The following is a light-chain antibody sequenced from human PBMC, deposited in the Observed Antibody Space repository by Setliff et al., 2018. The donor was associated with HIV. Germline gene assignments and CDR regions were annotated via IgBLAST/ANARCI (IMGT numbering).Light chain of an antibody. CDR3: CSYAGSYIPYV. V-gene: IGLV2-11*01. CDR1: SSDVGGYNY. CDR2: GVS. Sequence: QSALAQPRSVSGSPGQSVTISCTGTSSDVGGYNYVSWYQQHPGKAPKLMIYGVSERPSGVPNRFSGSKSGNTASLTISGLQAEDDADYYCCSYAGSYIPYVFGTGTKVTVL. J-gene: IGLJ1*01.